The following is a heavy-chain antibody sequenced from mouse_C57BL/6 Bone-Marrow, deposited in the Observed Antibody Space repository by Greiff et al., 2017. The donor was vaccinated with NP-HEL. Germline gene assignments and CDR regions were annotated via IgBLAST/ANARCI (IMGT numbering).Heavy chain of an antibody. V-gene: IGHV1-69*01. D-gene: IGHD4-1*01. CDR1: GYTFTSYW. J-gene: IGHJ2*01. Sequence: QVQLQQPGAELVMPGASVKLSCKASGYTFTSYWMHWVKQRPGQGLEWIGEIDPSDSYTNYNQKFKGKSTLTVDKSSSTAYMQLSSLTSEDSAVYYCARRLGLYFDYWGQGTTLTVSS. CDR2: IDPSDSYT. CDR3: ARRLGLYFDY.